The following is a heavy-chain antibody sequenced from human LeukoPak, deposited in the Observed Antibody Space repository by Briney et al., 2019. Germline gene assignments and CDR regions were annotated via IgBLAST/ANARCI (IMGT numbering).Heavy chain of an antibody. V-gene: IGHV3-15*01. CDR2: IKSKTDGGTT. CDR3: TTGRYCSGGSCYNDDY. D-gene: IGHD2-15*01. Sequence: AGSLRLSCAASGFTFNNAWMSWVRQAQGKGLEWVGRIKSKTDGGTTDYAAPVKGRFTISRDDSKNTLYLQMNSLKTEDTAVYYCTTGRYCSGGSCYNDDYRGQGTLVTVSS. CDR1: GFTFNNAW. J-gene: IGHJ4*02.